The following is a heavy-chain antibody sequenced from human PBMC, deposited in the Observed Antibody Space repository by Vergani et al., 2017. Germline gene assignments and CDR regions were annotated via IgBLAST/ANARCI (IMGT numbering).Heavy chain of an antibody. CDR3: AREGAGYCSSTSCYWFDP. CDR1: GGSISSGDYY. D-gene: IGHD2-2*01. Sequence: QVQLQESGPGLVKPSQTLSLTCTVSGGSISSGDYYWSWIRQPPGKGLEWIGRIYTSGSTNYNPSLKSRVTMSVDTSKNQFSLKLSSVTAADTAVYYCAREGAGYCSSTSCYWFDPWGQGTLVTVSS. CDR2: IYTSGST. J-gene: IGHJ5*02. V-gene: IGHV4-61*02.